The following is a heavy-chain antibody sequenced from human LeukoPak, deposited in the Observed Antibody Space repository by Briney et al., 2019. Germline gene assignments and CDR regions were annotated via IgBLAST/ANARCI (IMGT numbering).Heavy chain of an antibody. D-gene: IGHD6-19*01. CDR3: ARHGAVAGILDY. CDR2: IYYSGST. V-gene: IGHV4-39*01. CDR1: GGSISSSSYY. J-gene: IGHJ4*02. Sequence: ASETLSLTCTVSGGSISSSSYYWGWIRQPPGKGLEWIGSIYYSGSTYYNPSLKSRVTISVDTSKNQFSLKLSSVTAADTAAYYCARHGAVAGILDYWGQGTLVTVSS.